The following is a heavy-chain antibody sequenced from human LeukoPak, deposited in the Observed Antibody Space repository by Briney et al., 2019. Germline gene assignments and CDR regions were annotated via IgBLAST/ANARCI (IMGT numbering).Heavy chain of an antibody. CDR2: IIPIFGTA. D-gene: IGHD2-2*02. V-gene: IGHV1-69*13. CDR1: GYTFTSYY. J-gene: IGHJ4*02. Sequence: ASVKVSCKASGYTFTSYYMHWVRQAPGQGLEWMGGIIPIFGTANYAQKFQGRVTITADESTSTAYMELSSLRSEDTAVYYCARGCRYCSSTSCYIADYWGQGTLVTVSS. CDR3: ARGCRYCSSTSCYIADY.